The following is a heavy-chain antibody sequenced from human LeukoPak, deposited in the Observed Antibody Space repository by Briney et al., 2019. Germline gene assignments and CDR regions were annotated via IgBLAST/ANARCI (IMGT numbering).Heavy chain of an antibody. CDR1: GFTFSSYG. CDR2: IRYDGSNK. D-gene: IGHD6-6*01. J-gene: IGHJ4*02. CDR3: AKRGVAARPYYFDY. V-gene: IGHV3-30*02. Sequence: PGGSLRLSCAASGFTFSSYGMHWVRQAPGRGLEWVAFIRYDGSNKYYADSVRGRFTISRDNSKNTLYLQMNSLRAEDTAVYYCAKRGVAARPYYFDYWGQGTLVTVSS.